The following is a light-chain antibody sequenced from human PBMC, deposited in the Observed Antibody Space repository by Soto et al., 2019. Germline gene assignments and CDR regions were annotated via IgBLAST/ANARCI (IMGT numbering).Light chain of an antibody. CDR2: DAS. V-gene: IGKV1-33*01. J-gene: IGKJ3*01. CDR1: QDISNY. Sequence: DIQMTQSPSSLSASVGDRVTITCQASQDISNYLNWYQQKPGKAPKLLIYDASNLETGVPSRFSGSGSGTDFTFTISSLQPEDIATYYCHPYDNLPRFTFGPGTKVDIK. CDR3: HPYDNLPRFT.